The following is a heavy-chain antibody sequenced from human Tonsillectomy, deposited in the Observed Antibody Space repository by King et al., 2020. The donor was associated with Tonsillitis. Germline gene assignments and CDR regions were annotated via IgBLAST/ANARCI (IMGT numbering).Heavy chain of an antibody. CDR2: ISSSSSYI. CDR3: ASAVLAAAGTDYYYGMDV. Sequence: VQLVESGGGLVKPGGSLRLSCAASGFTFSSYSMNWVRQAPGKGLEWVSSISSSSSYIYYADSVKGRFTISRDNAKNSLYLQMNSLRAEDTAVYYCASAVLAAAGTDYYYGMDVWGQGTTVTVSS. CDR1: GFTFSSYS. D-gene: IGHD6-13*01. V-gene: IGHV3-21*01. J-gene: IGHJ6*02.